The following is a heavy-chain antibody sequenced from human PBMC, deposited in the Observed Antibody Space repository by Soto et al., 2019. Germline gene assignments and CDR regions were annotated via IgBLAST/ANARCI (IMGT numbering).Heavy chain of an antibody. CDR2: INYRGIT. J-gene: IGHJ5*02. Sequence: QVQLQESGPGLVRPSQHLSLTCTVSGGSISSGGYFWSWIRQRPGKGLEWIGYINYRGITYYNPSLKTRVTLSVDTSKKQFSLKLSSVTAAETAVFYCASLSGGTFCSWGQGSLVTVSS. CDR3: ASLSGGTFCS. D-gene: IGHD3-10*01. V-gene: IGHV4-31*03. CDR1: GGSISSGGYF.